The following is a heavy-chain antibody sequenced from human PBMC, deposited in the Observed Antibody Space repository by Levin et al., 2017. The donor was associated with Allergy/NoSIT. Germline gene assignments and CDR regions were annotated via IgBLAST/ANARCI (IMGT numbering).Heavy chain of an antibody. CDR3: ARERQGDIVATISYEFDY. V-gene: IGHV7-4-1*02. J-gene: IGHJ4*02. CDR1: GYTFTSYA. CDR2: INTNTGNP. D-gene: IGHD5-12*01. Sequence: GESLKISCKASGYTFTSYAMNWVRQAPGQGLEWMGWINTNTGNPTYAQGFTGRFVFSLDTSVSTAYLQISSLKAEDTAVYYCARERQGDIVATISYEFDYWGQGTLVTVSS.